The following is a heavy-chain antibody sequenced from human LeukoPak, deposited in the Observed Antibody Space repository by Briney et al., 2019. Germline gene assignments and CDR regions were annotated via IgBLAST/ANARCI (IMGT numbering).Heavy chain of an antibody. CDR2: ISYDGSNK. V-gene: IGHV3-30*09. CDR1: GFTFSSYA. D-gene: IGHD5-18*01. J-gene: IGHJ4*02. CDR3: ARAGGYSYGPDY. Sequence: GGSLRLSWAAAGFTFSSYAMHWVRQAPGKGMEWVAVISYDGSNKYYADSVKGRFAISRDNSKNTLYLQMNSLRAEDTAVYYCARAGGYSYGPDYWGQGTLVTVSS.